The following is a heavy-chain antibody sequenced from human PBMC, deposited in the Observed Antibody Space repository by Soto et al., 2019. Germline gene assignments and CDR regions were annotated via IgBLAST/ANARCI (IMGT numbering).Heavy chain of an antibody. Sequence: QVQLVQSGAEVKKPGASVKVSCKASGYTFTSYGISWVRQAPGQGLEWMGWISAYNGNTNYAQKLQGRVTMTTDTSTSTAYMELRSLRCDDTAVYYCAISETSSLLWFGELGYYYYGMDVWGQGTTVTVSS. CDR2: ISAYNGNT. CDR1: GYTFTSYG. CDR3: AISETSSLLWFGELGYYYYGMDV. D-gene: IGHD3-10*01. J-gene: IGHJ6*02. V-gene: IGHV1-18*01.